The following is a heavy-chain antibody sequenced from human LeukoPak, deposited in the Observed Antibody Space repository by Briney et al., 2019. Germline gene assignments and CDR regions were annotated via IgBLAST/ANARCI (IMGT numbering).Heavy chain of an antibody. CDR3: ARDVIYRADWRRYFDY. CDR1: GYTFNGYY. J-gene: IGHJ4*02. Sequence: ASVKVSCKASGYTFNGYYMHWVRQAPGQGLEWMGWINPNSGGTNYAQKFQGRVTMTRDTSISTAYMELSRLRSDDTAVYYCARDVIYRADWRRYFDYWGQGTLVTVSS. CDR2: INPNSGGT. D-gene: IGHD1-1*01. V-gene: IGHV1-2*02.